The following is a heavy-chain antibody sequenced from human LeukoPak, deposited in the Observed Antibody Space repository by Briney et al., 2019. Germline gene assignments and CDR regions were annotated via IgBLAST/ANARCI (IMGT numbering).Heavy chain of an antibody. CDR2: ISGSGGST. CDR3: SSGYFYYFDY. CDR1: GFTFNIYA. J-gene: IGHJ4*02. D-gene: IGHD3-22*01. Sequence: GGSLRLSCAASGFTFNIYAMSWVRQAPGKGLEWVSGISGSGGSTFYADSVKGRFTISRDNSKDTLYLQMNSLRAEDTAVYYCSSGYFYYFDYWGQGTLVTVSS. V-gene: IGHV3-23*01.